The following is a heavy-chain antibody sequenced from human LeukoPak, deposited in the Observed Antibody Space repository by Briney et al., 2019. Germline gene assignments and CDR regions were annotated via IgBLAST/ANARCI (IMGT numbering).Heavy chain of an antibody. CDR1: GGSISSYY. V-gene: IGHV4-4*07. CDR2: INTSGST. CDR3: AREGGDPRWLDP. Sequence: SETLSLTCTVSGGSISSYYWTWIRQSAGRGLEWIGRINTSGSTNYNPSLRSRVTMSVNTSKNQFSLNLTSVTAADTAVYSCAREGGDPRWLDPWGQGTLVTVSS. D-gene: IGHD6-25*01. J-gene: IGHJ5*02.